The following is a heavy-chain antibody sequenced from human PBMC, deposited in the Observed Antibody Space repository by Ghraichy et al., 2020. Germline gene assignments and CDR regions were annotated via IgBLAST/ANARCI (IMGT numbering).Heavy chain of an antibody. CDR3: ERVLGGNSAFDYFDP. CDR2: VYYRGTT. CDR1: GGSFTSYF. J-gene: IGHJ4*02. V-gene: IGHV4-59*01. Sequence: SETLSLTCTVSGGSFTSYFWSWIRQPPGKGLEWIGHVYYRGTTYYNPSLKSRVTFSVDMSKSQLSLHLRSVTAADAAVYYCERVLGGNSAFDYFDPWGPGPLVTVSS. D-gene: IGHD4-23*01.